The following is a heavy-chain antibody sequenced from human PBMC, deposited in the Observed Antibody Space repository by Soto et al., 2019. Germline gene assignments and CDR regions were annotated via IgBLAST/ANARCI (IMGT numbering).Heavy chain of an antibody. CDR3: ASQVVASRHFDY. D-gene: IGHD2-15*01. Sequence: QLQLQESGPGLLKSSETLSLTCTVSGGSISRSTYYWGWIRQPPGKGLEWIGSVFYCGATYHNPSLKSRVTLSKDTSKNQFSLNLSSVTAADTAVYYCASQVVASRHFDYWGQGTLVTVSS. CDR2: VFYCGAT. J-gene: IGHJ4*02. CDR1: GGSISRSTYY. V-gene: IGHV4-39*01.